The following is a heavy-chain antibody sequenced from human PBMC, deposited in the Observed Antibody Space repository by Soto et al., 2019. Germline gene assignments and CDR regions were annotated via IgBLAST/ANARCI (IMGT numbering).Heavy chain of an antibody. CDR1: GGTFGSYT. V-gene: IGHV1-69*02. CDR2: IIPILGIA. Sequence: GASVKVSCKASGGTFGSYTISWVRQAPGQGLEWMGRIIPILGIANYAQKFQGRVTITADKSTSTAYMELSSLRSEDTAVYYCARVRYYEILTGYYIREFDIWGQGTMVTVSS. J-gene: IGHJ3*02. D-gene: IGHD3-9*01. CDR3: ARVRYYEILTGYYIREFDI.